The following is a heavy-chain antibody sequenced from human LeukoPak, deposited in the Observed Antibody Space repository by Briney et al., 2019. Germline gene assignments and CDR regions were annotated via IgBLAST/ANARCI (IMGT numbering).Heavy chain of an antibody. V-gene: IGHV3-7*01. CDR2: IKQDGSEK. J-gene: IGHJ4*02. Sequence: GGSLRLSCAASGFTFSSYWMSWVRQAPGKGLEWEANIKQDGSEKYYVDSVKGRFTISRDNAKNSLYLQMNSLRAEDTAVYYCAFPISSHPYEGQIDYWGQGTLVTVSS. CDR1: GFTFSSYW. CDR3: AFPISSHPYEGQIDY. D-gene: IGHD6-13*01.